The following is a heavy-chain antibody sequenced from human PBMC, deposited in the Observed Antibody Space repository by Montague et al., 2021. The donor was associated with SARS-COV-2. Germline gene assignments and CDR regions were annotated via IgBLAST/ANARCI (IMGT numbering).Heavy chain of an antibody. D-gene: IGHD3-3*01. CDR1: GGSLSGYY. CDR2: INHSGNT. V-gene: IGHV4-34*01. CDR3: ARGADYDFWSGYLRYKWFDP. J-gene: IGHJ5*02. Sequence: SETQSLTCAVYGGSLSGYYWSWIRQTPGKGLEWIGEINHSGNTNYNPSLNSRLTISVDTSKKQFSLKLSSVTTADTAVYYCARGADYDFWSGYLRYKWFDPWGLGTPVTVSS.